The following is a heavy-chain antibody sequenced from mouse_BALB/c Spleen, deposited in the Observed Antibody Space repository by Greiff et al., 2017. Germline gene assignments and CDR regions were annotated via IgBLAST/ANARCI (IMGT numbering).Heavy chain of an antibody. D-gene: IGHD2-3*01. CDR1: GFSLTGYG. J-gene: IGHJ4*01. CDR2: IWGDGST. Sequence: VKLVESGPGLVAPSQSLSITCTVSGFSLTGYGVNWVRQPPGKGLEWLGMIWGDGSTDYNSALKSRLSISKDNSKSQVFLKMNSLQTDDTARYYCARDLYDGYFLYAMDYWGQGTSVTVSS. V-gene: IGHV2-6-7*01. CDR3: ARDLYDGYFLYAMDY.